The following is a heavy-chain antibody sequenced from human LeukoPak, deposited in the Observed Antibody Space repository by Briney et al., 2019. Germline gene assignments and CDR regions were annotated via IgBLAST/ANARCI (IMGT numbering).Heavy chain of an antibody. CDR3: ARDRGVGATPVFDY. CDR2: INPSGGST. V-gene: IGHV1-46*01. D-gene: IGHD1-26*01. Sequence: ASVKVSCKASGYTFSRYHIHWVRQAPGQGLEWMGVINPSGGSTSYAQKFQGRVTMTRDTSTSTVYMELSSLGSEDTAVYYCARDRGVGATPVFDYWGQGTLVTVSS. J-gene: IGHJ4*02. CDR1: GYTFSRYH.